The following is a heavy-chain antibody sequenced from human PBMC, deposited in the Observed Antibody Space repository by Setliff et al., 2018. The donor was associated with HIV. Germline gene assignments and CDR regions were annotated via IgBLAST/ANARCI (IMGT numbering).Heavy chain of an antibody. D-gene: IGHD6-19*01. J-gene: IGHJ6*02. V-gene: IGHV4-61*01. CDR1: GGSVSSGSYY. CDR2: IYYSGST. CDR3: ARGTERQWLTDYYYYGMDV. Sequence: SETLSLTCTVSGGSVSSGSYYWSWIRQPPGKGLEWIGYIYYSGSTNYNPSLKSRVTISVDTSKNQFSLKLSSVTAADTAVYYCARGTERQWLTDYYYYGMDVWGQGTTVTVSS.